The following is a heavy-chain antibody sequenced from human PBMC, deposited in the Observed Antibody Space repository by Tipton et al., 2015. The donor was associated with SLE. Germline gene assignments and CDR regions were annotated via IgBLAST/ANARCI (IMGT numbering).Heavy chain of an antibody. D-gene: IGHD2-15*01. V-gene: IGHV4-30-4*07. CDR3: ARGPGDIVVVVAALVI. Sequence: TLSLTCTVSGGSLSSGGYYWSWFRHTPGEGLEWVGYIYYTGRTYYNPSLKSRVTISVDKFKNQFSLKLSSVTAGDTAVYYCARGPGDIVVVVAALVIWGQGPMVTVSS. J-gene: IGHJ3*02. CDR1: GGSLSSGGYY. CDR2: IYYTGRT.